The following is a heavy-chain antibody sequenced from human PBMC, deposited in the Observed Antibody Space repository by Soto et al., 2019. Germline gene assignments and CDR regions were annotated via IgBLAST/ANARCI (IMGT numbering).Heavy chain of an antibody. CDR1: GHTLTELS. CDR2: FDPEDGET. CDR3: AAGGTRWLHSPFDY. J-gene: IGHJ4*02. Sequence: QVQLVQSGAEVKRPGASVKVSCKVSGHTLTELSMHWVRLAPGKGLEWMGGFDPEDGETISAQKVPGRVTMTEDTSTDSTYLELSSLRSEDTAVYYCAAGGTRWLHSPFDYWGQGTLVTISS. D-gene: IGHD1-1*01. V-gene: IGHV1-24*01.